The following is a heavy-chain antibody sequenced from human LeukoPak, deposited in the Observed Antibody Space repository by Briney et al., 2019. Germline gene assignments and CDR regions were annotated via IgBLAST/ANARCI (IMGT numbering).Heavy chain of an antibody. Sequence: PSETLSLTCTVSGGSMSSSSYYWGWIRQSPGKGLEWIGSIYYSGANHHNPSLKSRVTMSVDTSKNQFSVKLTSVTATDTAVYYCVRVRGYWLVRGYLDYWGQGTQVTVSS. CDR3: VRVRGYWLVRGYLDY. CDR2: IYYSGAN. J-gene: IGHJ4*02. CDR1: GGSMSSSSYY. V-gene: IGHV4-39*02. D-gene: IGHD6-19*01.